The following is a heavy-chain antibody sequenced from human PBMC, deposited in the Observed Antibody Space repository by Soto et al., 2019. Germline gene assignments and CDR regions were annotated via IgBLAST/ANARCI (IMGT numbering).Heavy chain of an antibody. CDR3: ATSGAAAGPGWFDP. D-gene: IGHD6-13*01. CDR1: GFTFSSYA. Sequence: GGSLRLSCAASGFTFSSYAMSWVRQAPGKGLGWVSAISGSGGSTYYADSVKGRFTISRDNSKNTLYLQMNSLRAEDTAVYYCATSGAAAGPGWFDPWGQGTLVTVSS. CDR2: ISGSGGST. V-gene: IGHV3-23*01. J-gene: IGHJ5*02.